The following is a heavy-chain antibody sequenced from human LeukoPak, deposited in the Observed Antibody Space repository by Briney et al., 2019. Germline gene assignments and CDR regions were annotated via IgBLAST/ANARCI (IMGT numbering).Heavy chain of an antibody. V-gene: IGHV1-18*01. Sequence: ASVEVSCKASGYTFTSYGISWVRQAPGQGLEWMGWISAYNGNTNYAQKLQGRVTMTTDTSTSTAYMELRSLRSDDTAVYYCARLNIAVAGGNWFDPWGQGTLVTVSS. D-gene: IGHD6-19*01. CDR1: GYTFTSYG. CDR2: ISAYNGNT. J-gene: IGHJ5*02. CDR3: ARLNIAVAGGNWFDP.